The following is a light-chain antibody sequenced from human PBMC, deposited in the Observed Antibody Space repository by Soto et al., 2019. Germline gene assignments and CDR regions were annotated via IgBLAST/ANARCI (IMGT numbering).Light chain of an antibody. CDR2: DAS. Sequence: EIVLTQSPATLSLSPGERATLSCRASQSVSSYLAWYQQKPGQAPRLLIYDASNRATGIPARFSGSGSGTDFTLTISSLDPEDFAVYYCQQPSNSVTFGQGTKVDIK. J-gene: IGKJ1*01. CDR3: QQPSNSVT. V-gene: IGKV3-11*01. CDR1: QSVSSY.